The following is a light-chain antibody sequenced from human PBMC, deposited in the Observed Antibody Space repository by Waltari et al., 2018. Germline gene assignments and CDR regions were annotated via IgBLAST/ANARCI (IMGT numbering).Light chain of an antibody. V-gene: IGKV3-15*01. CDR2: GAS. CDR3: QQYNDWPPLFT. CDR1: QSVTAN. Sequence: EIVMTQSPATLSVSPGERATLSCRASQSVTANLAWYQQKPGQTPRLLIYGASTRATGIPASFSASGSGTEFTLTISGMQSEDFAVYYCQQYNDWPPLFTFGPGTKVDIK. J-gene: IGKJ3*01.